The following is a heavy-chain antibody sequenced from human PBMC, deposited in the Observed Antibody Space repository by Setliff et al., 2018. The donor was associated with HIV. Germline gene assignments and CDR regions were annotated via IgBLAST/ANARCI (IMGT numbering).Heavy chain of an antibody. V-gene: IGHV4-38-2*02. CDR3: ARYGGNSFWSDP. D-gene: IGHD2-21*01. J-gene: IGHJ5*02. CDR2: VYHSTT. Sequence: PSETLSLTCTVSGYSISSRYYWGWIRQPPGKGLEWIGSVYHSTTYYNPSLKSRVTISVDTSKNQFSLKLISVTAADTAVYYCARYGGNSFWSDPWGQGTLVTVSS. CDR1: GYSISSRYY.